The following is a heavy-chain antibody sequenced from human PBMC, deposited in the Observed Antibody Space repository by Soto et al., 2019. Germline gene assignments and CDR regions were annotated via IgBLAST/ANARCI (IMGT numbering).Heavy chain of an antibody. D-gene: IGHD2-15*01. CDR3: ARSRLSWWTFDY. CDR2: ISAYNGNT. V-gene: IGHV1-18*01. CDR1: GYTFTRYG. Sequence: ASVKVSCKASGYTFTRYGISWVRQAPGQGLEWMGWISAYNGNTNYAQKLQGRVTMTTDTSTITAYMELRSLRSDDTAVYYCARSRLSWWTFDYWGQGTLVTVSS. J-gene: IGHJ4*02.